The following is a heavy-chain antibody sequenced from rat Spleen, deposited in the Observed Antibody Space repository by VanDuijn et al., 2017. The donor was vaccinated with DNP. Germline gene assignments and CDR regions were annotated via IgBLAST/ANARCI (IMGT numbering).Heavy chain of an antibody. D-gene: IGHD1-6*01. CDR1: GFTFSDYG. CDR2: ISYDGGST. Sequence: EVQLVESGGGLVQPGRSLKLSCAASGFTFSDYGMAWVLQAPTKGLEWVASISYDGGSTYYRDSVKGRFTISRDNAKSTLYLQMESLRSEDTATYYCARQRVMYTTATGFAYWGQGTLVTVSS. V-gene: IGHV5-20*01. CDR3: ARQRVMYTTATGFAY. J-gene: IGHJ3*01.